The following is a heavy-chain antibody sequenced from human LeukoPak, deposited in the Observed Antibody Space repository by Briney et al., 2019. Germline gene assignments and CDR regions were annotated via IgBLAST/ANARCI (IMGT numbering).Heavy chain of an antibody. CDR1: GGTFSSYA. J-gene: IGHJ4*02. D-gene: IGHD1-26*01. Sequence: ASVKVSCKASGGTFSSYAISWVRQAPGQRLEWMGWINAGNGNTTYSQKFQGRVTITRDTSASTAYMELSSLRSEDTAVYYCARVGRSGSYSYDYWGQGTLVTVSS. CDR3: ARVGRSGSYSYDY. V-gene: IGHV1-3*01. CDR2: INAGNGNT.